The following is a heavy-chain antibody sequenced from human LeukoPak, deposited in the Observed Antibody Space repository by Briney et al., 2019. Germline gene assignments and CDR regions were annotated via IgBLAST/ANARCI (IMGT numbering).Heavy chain of an antibody. V-gene: IGHV4-59*12. CDR2: IYYSGST. J-gene: IGHJ4*02. Sequence: PSETLSLTCTGSGGSISSYYWSWIRQPPGKGLEWIGYIYYSGSTNYNPSLKSRVTISVDTSKNQFSLKLSSVTAADTAVYYCARDGDISGLVGDLYFDSWGQGALVTVSS. CDR1: GGSISSYY. CDR3: ARDGDISGLVGDLYFDS. D-gene: IGHD3-22*01.